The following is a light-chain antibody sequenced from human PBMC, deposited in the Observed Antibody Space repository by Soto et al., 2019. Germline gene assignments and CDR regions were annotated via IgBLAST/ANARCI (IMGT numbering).Light chain of an antibody. CDR3: QQYNTWPRT. J-gene: IGKJ1*01. CDR1: QSFTSS. CDR2: AAS. Sequence: ETVVTQSPAALSVSPGETASLSCRASQSFTSSLAWYQQKPGQAPRLLIYAASTRATGIPARSSGSGSGTEFTLTISNLQSEDFAVYYCQQYNTWPRTFGQGTKVDIK. V-gene: IGKV3-15*01.